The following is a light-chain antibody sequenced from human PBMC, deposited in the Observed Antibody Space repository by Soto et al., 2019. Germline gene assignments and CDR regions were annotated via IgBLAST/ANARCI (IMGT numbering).Light chain of an antibody. CDR1: QSISTY. CDR3: LQDLNYSWT. Sequence: IQMTQSTSCLSGSVGDSVTITCLASQSISTYLNWYQLKPGDAPKLLLSAAPGFQSEVPSNFSGSGSGTDFTLTIRSLQPDDFATYYCLQDLNYSWTFGQGTKVDI. V-gene: IGKV1-6*02. CDR2: AAP. J-gene: IGKJ1*01.